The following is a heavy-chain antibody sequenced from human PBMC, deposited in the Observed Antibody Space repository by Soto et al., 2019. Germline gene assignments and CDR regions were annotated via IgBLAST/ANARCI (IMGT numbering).Heavy chain of an antibody. J-gene: IGHJ4*02. Sequence: SETLSLTCAVYGGSFSGYYWSWIRQPPGKGLEWIGEINHSGSTNYNPSLKSRVTISVDTSKNQFSLKLSSVTAADTAVYYCARGTVAARPDRSFDYWGQGTLVTVSS. D-gene: IGHD6-6*01. CDR2: INHSGST. CDR3: ARGTVAARPDRSFDY. V-gene: IGHV4-34*01. CDR1: GGSFSGYY.